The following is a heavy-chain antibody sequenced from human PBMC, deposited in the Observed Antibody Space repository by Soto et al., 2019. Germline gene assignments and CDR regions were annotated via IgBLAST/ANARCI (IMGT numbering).Heavy chain of an antibody. CDR2: INHSGST. J-gene: IGHJ4*02. CDR1: GGSFSGYY. CDR3: ARGLREYYYDSSGPFDY. Sequence: SETLSLTCAVYGGSFSGYYWSWIRQPPGKGLEWIGEINHSGSTNYNPSLKSRVAISVDTSKNQFSLKLSSVTAADTAVYYCARGLREYYYDSSGPFDYWGQGTLVTVSS. D-gene: IGHD3-22*01. V-gene: IGHV4-34*01.